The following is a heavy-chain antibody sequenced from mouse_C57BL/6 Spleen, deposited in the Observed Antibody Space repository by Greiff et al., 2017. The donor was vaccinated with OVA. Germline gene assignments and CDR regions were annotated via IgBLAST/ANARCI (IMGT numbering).Heavy chain of an antibody. CDR2: IHPNSGST. D-gene: IGHD2-3*01. CDR3: ARKGGYYEARDY. V-gene: IGHV1-64*01. CDR1: GYTFTSYW. J-gene: IGHJ4*01. Sequence: QVQLQQPGAELVKPGASVTLSCKASGYTFTSYWMHWVKQRPGQGLEWIGMIHPNSGSTNYNEKFKSKATLTVDKSSSTAYMQLSSLTSEDSAVYNCARKGGYYEARDYWGQGTSDTVSS.